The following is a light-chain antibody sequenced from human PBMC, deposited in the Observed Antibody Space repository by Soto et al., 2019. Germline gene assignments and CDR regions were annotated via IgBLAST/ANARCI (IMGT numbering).Light chain of an antibody. CDR1: SSDVGAYNY. J-gene: IGLJ1*01. CDR2: EVS. V-gene: IGLV2-14*01. CDR3: SSKRTTASIV. Sequence: QSALTQPASVSGSPGQTITISCTGTSSDVGAYNYVSWYQQHPGKAPKLMIYEVSNRPSGVSDRFSGFKSGNTASLTISGLQAADEADYYCSSKRTTASIVFGTGTKVTVL.